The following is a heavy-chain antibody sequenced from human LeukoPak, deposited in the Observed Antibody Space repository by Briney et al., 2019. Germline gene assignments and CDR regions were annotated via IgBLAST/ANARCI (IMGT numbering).Heavy chain of an antibody. V-gene: IGHV3-23*01. J-gene: IGHJ4*02. CDR3: AKGSPQGVVVVATTLYFDY. D-gene: IGHD2-15*01. CDR1: RYIFSSYA. Sequence: GGSLRLSCVASRYIFSSYALSSVRPAPGKGVEWVSPICGSGGPTYYADSVNGRLTISRDNSTNTLYLQMNSLRAEDTAVYYCAKGSPQGVVVVATTLYFDYWGQGTLVTVSS. CDR2: ICGSGGPT.